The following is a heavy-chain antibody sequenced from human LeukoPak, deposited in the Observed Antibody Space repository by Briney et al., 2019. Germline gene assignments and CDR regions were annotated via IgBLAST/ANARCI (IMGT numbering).Heavy chain of an antibody. Sequence: ASVKVSCKASGGTFSSYAISWVRQAPGQGLEWMGGIIPIFGTANYAQKFQGRVTITADESTSTAYMELSSLRSGDTAVYYCARDQFGDTAMVPFDYWGQGTLVTVSS. J-gene: IGHJ4*02. D-gene: IGHD5-18*01. V-gene: IGHV1-69*13. CDR3: ARDQFGDTAMVPFDY. CDR2: IIPIFGTA. CDR1: GGTFSSYA.